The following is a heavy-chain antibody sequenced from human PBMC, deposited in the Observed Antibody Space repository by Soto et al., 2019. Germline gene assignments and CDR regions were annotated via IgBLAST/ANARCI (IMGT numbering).Heavy chain of an antibody. CDR2: ISGSGGST. V-gene: IGHV3-23*01. Sequence: GSLRLSCAASGFTFSSYAMSWVRQAPGKGLEWVSAISGSGGSTYYADSVKGRFTISRDNSKNTLYLQMNSLRAEDTAVYYCAKGARGYSSSSGYYYYGMDVWGQGTTVTVSS. CDR3: AKGARGYSSSSGYYYYGMDV. J-gene: IGHJ6*02. CDR1: GFTFSSYA. D-gene: IGHD6-13*01.